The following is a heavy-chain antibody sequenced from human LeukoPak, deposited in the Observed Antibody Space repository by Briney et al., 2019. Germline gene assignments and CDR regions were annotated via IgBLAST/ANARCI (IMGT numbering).Heavy chain of an antibody. CDR2: IYYSGSA. D-gene: IGHD6-13*01. V-gene: IGHV4-59*01. Sequence: SETLSLTCTVSGGSISSYYWSWIRQPPGKGLEWVGYIYYSGSANYNPSLKSRVTISVDTSKNQFSLKLSSVTAADTAMYSCARHRGPYSTSLYYYYYMDVWGKGTTVTVSS. J-gene: IGHJ6*03. CDR3: ARHRGPYSTSLYYYYYMDV. CDR1: GGSISSYY.